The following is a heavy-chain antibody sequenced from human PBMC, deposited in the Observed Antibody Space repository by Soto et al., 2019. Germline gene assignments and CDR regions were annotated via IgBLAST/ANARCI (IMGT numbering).Heavy chain of an antibody. D-gene: IGHD6-13*01. V-gene: IGHV4-31*03. Sequence: QVQLQESGPGLVKPSQTLSLTCTVSGGSISSGGYYWSWIRQHPGKGLEWIGYIYYSGSTYYNPSLKTRVTTSVDTSKTQFSLKLSSVTAAATAVYSCASSFGVAAAGPFDYWGQGTLVTVSS. CDR3: ASSFGVAAAGPFDY. J-gene: IGHJ4*02. CDR1: GGSISSGGYY. CDR2: IYYSGST.